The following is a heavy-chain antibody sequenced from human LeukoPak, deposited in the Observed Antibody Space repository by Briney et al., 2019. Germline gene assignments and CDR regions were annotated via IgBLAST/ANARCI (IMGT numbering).Heavy chain of an antibody. CDR3: ARLSGIAAAVGY. Sequence: ASVKVSCKASGYTFTGYYMHWVQQAPGQGLEWMGWINPNSGGTNYAQKFQGRVTMTRDTSISTAYMELSRLRSDDTAVYYCARLSGIAAAVGYWGQGTLVTVSS. CDR2: INPNSGGT. J-gene: IGHJ4*02. CDR1: GYTFTGYY. V-gene: IGHV1-2*02. D-gene: IGHD6-13*01.